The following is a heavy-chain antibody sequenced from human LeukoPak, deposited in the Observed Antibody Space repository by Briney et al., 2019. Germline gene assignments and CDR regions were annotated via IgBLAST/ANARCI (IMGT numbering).Heavy chain of an antibody. CDR3: ARGSRLVYNLLTGKRYFDY. Sequence: GGSLRLSCVVSGFSFSNSYMTWIRQTPGKGLESLAYISGSGSDIYYADSVKGRFTISRDNSKNTLYLQMNSLRAEDTAVYYCARGSRLVYNLLTGKRYFDYWGQGTLLTVSS. CDR2: ISGSGSDI. V-gene: IGHV3-11*01. J-gene: IGHJ4*02. D-gene: IGHD3-9*01. CDR1: GFSFSNSY.